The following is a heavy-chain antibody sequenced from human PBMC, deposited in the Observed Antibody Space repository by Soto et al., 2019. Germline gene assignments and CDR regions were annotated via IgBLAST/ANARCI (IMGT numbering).Heavy chain of an antibody. J-gene: IGHJ4*02. CDR1: GGSFSGYY. CDR3: ARGPYPMQIQTSIAARPGGGNYFDY. D-gene: IGHD6-6*01. V-gene: IGHV4-34*01. CDR2: INHSGST. Sequence: SETLSLTCAVYGGSFSGYYWSWIRQPPGKGLEWIGEINHSGSTNYNPSLKSRVTISVDTSKNQFSLKLSSVTAADTAVYYCARGPYPMQIQTSIAARPGGGNYFDYWGQGTLVTVSS.